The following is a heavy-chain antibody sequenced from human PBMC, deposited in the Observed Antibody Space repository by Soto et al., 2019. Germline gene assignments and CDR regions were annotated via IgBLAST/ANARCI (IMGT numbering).Heavy chain of an antibody. CDR1: GFTLSSYW. V-gene: IGHV3-74*01. CDR2: INSDGIRT. D-gene: IGHD1-7*01. CDR3: ARDLGNYDRYYFDY. J-gene: IGHJ4*02. Sequence: EVQLVESGGGLVQPGGSLRLYCAASGFTLSSYWMHWVRQVPGKGLMWVSRINSDGIRTNYADSVKGRFTISRDNAKNTLDLQMNSLRAEDTAVYYCARDLGNYDRYYFDYWGQGTLVTVSS.